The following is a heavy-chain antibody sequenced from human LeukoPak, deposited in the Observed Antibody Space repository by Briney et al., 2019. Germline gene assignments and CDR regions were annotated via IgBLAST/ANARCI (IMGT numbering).Heavy chain of an antibody. V-gene: IGHV3-23*01. Sequence: GGSLRLSCAASGFTFSSYAMSWVRQAPGKGLEWVSAISGSGGSTYYADSVKGRSTISRDNSKNTLYLQMNSLRAEDTAVYYCARSPSSGCPEDYWGQGTLVTVSS. D-gene: IGHD6-19*01. CDR1: GFTFSSYA. CDR3: ARSPSSGCPEDY. CDR2: ISGSGGST. J-gene: IGHJ4*02.